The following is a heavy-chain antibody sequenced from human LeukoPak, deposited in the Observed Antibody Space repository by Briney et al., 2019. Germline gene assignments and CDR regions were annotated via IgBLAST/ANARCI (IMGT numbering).Heavy chain of an antibody. V-gene: IGHV3-30*03. CDR2: ISYDGSNK. J-gene: IGHJ4*02. CDR3: ARDEAIVPSSGWPPDY. Sequence: GGSLRLSCAASGFTFSSYGMHWVRQAPGKGLEWVAVISYDGSNKYYADSVKGRFTISRDNSKNTLYLQMNSLRAEDTAVYYCARDEAIVPSSGWPPDYWGQGTLVTVSS. CDR1: GFTFSSYG. D-gene: IGHD6-19*01.